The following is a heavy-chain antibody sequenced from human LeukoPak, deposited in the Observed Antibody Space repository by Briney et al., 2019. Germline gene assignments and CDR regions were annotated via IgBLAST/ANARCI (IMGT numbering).Heavy chain of an antibody. J-gene: IGHJ4*02. D-gene: IGHD5-12*01. CDR3: ARGDSGYDYGFDN. CDR2: IIPIFGTT. V-gene: IGHV1-69*05. CDR1: GGTFSSHA. Sequence: SVKVSCKASGGTFSSHAISWVRQAPGQGLEWLGGIIPIFGTTNYAQKFQGRVTITTDESTSTGYMELRSLRSDDTAVYYCARGDSGYDYGFDNWGQGTLVTVSS.